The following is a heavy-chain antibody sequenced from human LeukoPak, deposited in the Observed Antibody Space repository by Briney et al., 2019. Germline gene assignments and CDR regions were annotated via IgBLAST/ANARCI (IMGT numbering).Heavy chain of an antibody. CDR1: GGTFSSYA. V-gene: IGHV1-69*13. Sequence: PGASVKVSCKASGGTFSSYAISWVRQAPGQGLEWMGVIIPIFGTANYAQKFQGRVTITADESTSTAYMELSSLRSEDTAVYYCARGSGDYSNPGRDYYYYMDVWGKGTTVTVSS. J-gene: IGHJ6*03. CDR2: IIPIFGTA. CDR3: ARGSGDYSNPGRDYYYYMDV. D-gene: IGHD4-11*01.